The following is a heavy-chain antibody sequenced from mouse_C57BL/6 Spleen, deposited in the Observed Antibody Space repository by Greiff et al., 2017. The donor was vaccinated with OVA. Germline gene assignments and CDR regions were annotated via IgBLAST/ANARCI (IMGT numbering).Heavy chain of an antibody. J-gene: IGHJ3*01. CDR3: ARGYGNYGGWVAY. Sequence: VQLKQSGPGLVKPSQSLSLTCSVTGYSITSGYYWNWIRQFPGNKLEWMGYISYDGSNNYNPSLKNRISITRDTSNNQFFLKLNSVTTEDTATDNCARGYGNYGGWVAYWGQGTPVTVSA. CDR2: ISYDGSN. CDR1: GYSITSGYY. V-gene: IGHV3-6*01. D-gene: IGHD2-1*01.